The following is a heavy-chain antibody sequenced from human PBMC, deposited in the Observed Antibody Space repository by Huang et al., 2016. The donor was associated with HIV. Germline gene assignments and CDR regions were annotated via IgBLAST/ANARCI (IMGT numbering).Heavy chain of an antibody. V-gene: IGHV4-34*01. CDR2: INHSEST. J-gene: IGHJ6*03. Sequence: QVQLQQWGAGLLRPSETLSLTCAVYGGSLSGYYGTWIRQPPGQGLEWIGEINHSESTNYNPSLKSRVTISVDTSRNQFSLTLTSVTAADTAVYYCARGQGGYYYYYMDVWGKGTTVTVSS. CDR1: GGSLSGYY. CDR3: ARGQGGYYYYYMDV.